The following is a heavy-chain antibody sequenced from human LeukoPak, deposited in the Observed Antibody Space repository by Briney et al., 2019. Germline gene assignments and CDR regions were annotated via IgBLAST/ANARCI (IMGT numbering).Heavy chain of an antibody. CDR2: ISGDGRST. J-gene: IGHJ3*02. V-gene: IGHV3-43*02. D-gene: IGHD2-15*01. CDR3: AKDRGYCSGGSCYKLAAFDI. Sequence: GGSLRLSCAASGFGFEEYAVHWVRQGPGKGLEWVSLISGDGRSTNYADSVKGRFTISRDKSKNSLYLQMNSLRTEDTALYYCAKDRGYCSGGSCYKLAAFDIWGQGTMVTVSS. CDR1: GFGFEEYA.